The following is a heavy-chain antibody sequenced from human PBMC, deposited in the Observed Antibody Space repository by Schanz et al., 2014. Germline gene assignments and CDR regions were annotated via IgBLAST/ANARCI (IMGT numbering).Heavy chain of an antibody. CDR3: ARDRGHGDLPGDI. D-gene: IGHD4-17*01. V-gene: IGHV4-4*02. J-gene: IGHJ3*02. CDR2: IYYSGSI. Sequence: QVQLQESGPGLVKPSGTLSLTCAVSGGSISSSDWWSWVRQPPGKGLEWIGYIYYSGSIYYNPSLKSRVTISVDTSKNQFSLNLSSATAADTAVYYCARDRGHGDLPGDIWGQGTMVTVSS. CDR1: GGSISSSDW.